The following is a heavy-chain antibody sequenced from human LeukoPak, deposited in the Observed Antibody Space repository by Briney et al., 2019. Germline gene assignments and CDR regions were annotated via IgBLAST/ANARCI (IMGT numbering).Heavy chain of an antibody. CDR3: GRDRGSTELDY. D-gene: IGHD6-13*01. Sequence: PGGSLKLSCATSGFIFSNYAVNWVRQAPGKGLEWVSIISGSGDTTYYADSVKGRFTISRDNSKNTVYLQMNSLRAEDAAVYYCGRDRGSTELDYWGQGTLVTVSS. V-gene: IGHV3-23*01. J-gene: IGHJ4*02. CDR1: GFIFSNYA. CDR2: ISGSGDTT.